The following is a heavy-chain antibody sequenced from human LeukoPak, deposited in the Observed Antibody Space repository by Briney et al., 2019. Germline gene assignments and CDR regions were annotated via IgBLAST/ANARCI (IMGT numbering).Heavy chain of an antibody. Sequence: PGGSLRLSCAASGFTFSSYWMSWVRQAPGKGLEWVANIKQDGSEKYYVDSVKGRFTISRDNAKNSLYLQMNSLRAEDTAVYYCARGVVLLWFGESSGYFDYWGQETLVTVSS. J-gene: IGHJ4*02. CDR2: IKQDGSEK. CDR3: ARGVVLLWFGESSGYFDY. CDR1: GFTFSSYW. D-gene: IGHD3-10*01. V-gene: IGHV3-7*01.